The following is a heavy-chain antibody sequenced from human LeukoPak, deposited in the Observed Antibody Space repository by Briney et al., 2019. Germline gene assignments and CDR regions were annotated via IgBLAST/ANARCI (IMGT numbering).Heavy chain of an antibody. Sequence: SEALSLTCTVSGGSISSYYWSWIRQPPGKGLEWIGRFYSSGSTNYNPSLQSRVTISVDTSKNQFSLKLSSVTAADTAVYYCARDPTYYYDDSGFTWGQGTLVTVSS. CDR2: FYSSGST. V-gene: IGHV4-4*07. CDR3: ARDPTYYYDDSGFT. D-gene: IGHD3-22*01. CDR1: GGSISSYY. J-gene: IGHJ4*02.